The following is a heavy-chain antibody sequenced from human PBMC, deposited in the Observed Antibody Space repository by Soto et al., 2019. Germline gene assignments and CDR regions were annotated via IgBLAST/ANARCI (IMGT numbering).Heavy chain of an antibody. J-gene: IGHJ4*02. CDR3: AKAPHASDYAGRGFDY. CDR2: ISSGGGRI. D-gene: IGHD5-12*01. V-gene: IGHV3-23*01. CDR1: GFTFSSYA. Sequence: EVQLLESGGGLVQPGGSLRLSCAASGFTFSSYAMGWIRQAPGKGLEWVSGISSGGGRIYYAESMKGSFTISRDNSKNTLYLQMSSPRAEDTAVFYCAKAPHASDYAGRGFDYWGQGTLVTVSS.